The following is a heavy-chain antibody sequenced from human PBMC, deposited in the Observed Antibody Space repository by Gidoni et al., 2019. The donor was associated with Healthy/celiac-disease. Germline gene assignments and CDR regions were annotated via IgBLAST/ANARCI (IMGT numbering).Heavy chain of an antibody. Sequence: EVQLVESGGGLVQPGGSLRLSCSASGFPFSRYGMNWVRQAPGKGLEWVSYISSSSSTIYYADSVKGRFTISRDNAKNSLYLQMNSLRDEDTAVYYCARDLPSTTWAYYYYGMDVWGQGTTVTVSS. V-gene: IGHV3-48*02. CDR1: GFPFSRYG. CDR3: ARDLPSTTWAYYYYGMDV. J-gene: IGHJ6*02. D-gene: IGHD1-26*01. CDR2: ISSSSSTI.